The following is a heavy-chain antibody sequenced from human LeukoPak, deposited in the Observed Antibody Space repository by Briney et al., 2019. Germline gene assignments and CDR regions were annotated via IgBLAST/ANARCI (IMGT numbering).Heavy chain of an antibody. CDR2: INPNSGGT. J-gene: IGHJ6*02. CDR3: ARDRRNWNDLGAGDGMDV. V-gene: IGHV1-2*02. CDR1: GYTFTVYF. Sequence: ASVKVSCKASGYTFTVYFMHWVRQAPGQGLEWMGWINPNSGGTNYAQKFQGRVTMTRDTSISTAYMELSRLRSGDTAVYYCARDRRNWNDLGAGDGMDVWGQGTTVTVSS. D-gene: IGHD1-1*01.